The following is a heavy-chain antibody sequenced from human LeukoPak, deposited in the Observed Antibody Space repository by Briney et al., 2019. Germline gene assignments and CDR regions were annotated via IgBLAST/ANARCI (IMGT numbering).Heavy chain of an antibody. Sequence: SVKVSCKASGGTFSSYAISWVRQAPGQGLEWMGRTIPILGIANYAQKFQGRVTITADKSTSIAYMELSSLRSEDTAVYYCARDPPHYYDSSGYNRWGQGTLVTVSS. D-gene: IGHD3-22*01. V-gene: IGHV1-69*04. CDR2: TIPILGIA. CDR3: ARDPPHYYDSSGYNR. CDR1: GGTFSSYA. J-gene: IGHJ5*02.